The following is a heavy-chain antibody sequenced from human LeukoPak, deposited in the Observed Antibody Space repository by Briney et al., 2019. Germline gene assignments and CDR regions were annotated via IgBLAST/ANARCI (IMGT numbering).Heavy chain of an antibody. CDR2: IYYSGGT. CDR3: ARSGREMATSFDY. D-gene: IGHD5-24*01. CDR1: GGSISSYY. Sequence: SETLSLTCTVSGGSISSYYWSWIRQPPGKGLEWIGYIYYSGGTNYNPSLKSRVTISVDTSKNQFSLKLSSVTAADTAVYYCARSGREMATSFDYWGQGTLVTVSS. V-gene: IGHV4-59*08. J-gene: IGHJ4*02.